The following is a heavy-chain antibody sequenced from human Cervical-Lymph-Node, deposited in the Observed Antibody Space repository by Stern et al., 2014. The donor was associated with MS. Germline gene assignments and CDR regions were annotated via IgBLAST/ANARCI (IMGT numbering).Heavy chain of an antibody. Sequence: MQLVQSGGGVIQPGGSLRLSCTASGFTVSRDYMTWVRQAPGKGLEWVSLITNVGSTCYTDSVKGRFTISRDDSKNTVYLHMTSLRAEDTAMYYCARDTSSPERSDWWGQGTLVTVSS. CDR2: ITNVGST. D-gene: IGHD1-1*01. J-gene: IGHJ4*02. CDR1: GFTVSRDY. V-gene: IGHV3-53*01. CDR3: ARDTSSPERSDW.